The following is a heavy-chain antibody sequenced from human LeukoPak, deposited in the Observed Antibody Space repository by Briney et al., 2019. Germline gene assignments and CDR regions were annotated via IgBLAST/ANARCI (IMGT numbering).Heavy chain of an antibody. Sequence: PSETLSLTCTVSGGSITSYYWSWIRQPPGKGLEWIGYIYYSGTTNYNPSLKSRVTISVDTSKNQFSLKVNSVTAADTAVYYCVRSKSGTYGWFDPRGREPWSPSPQ. CDR1: GGSITSYY. CDR2: IYYSGTT. D-gene: IGHD4-17*01. V-gene: IGHV4-59*01. CDR3: VRSKSGTYGWFDP. J-gene: IGHJ5*02.